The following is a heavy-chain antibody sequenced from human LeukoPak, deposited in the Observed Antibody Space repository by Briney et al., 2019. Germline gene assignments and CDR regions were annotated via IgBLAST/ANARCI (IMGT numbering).Heavy chain of an antibody. CDR2: IIPIFGTA. CDR1: GGTCGSYA. V-gene: IGHV1-69*13. J-gene: IGHJ4*02. Sequence: GAPVKVSCKASGGTCGSYAISWVRQSPGQGLEWMGGIIPIFGTANYAQKFQCRVTITADESTSTAHRELSSLRSEDTAVYYCARAVMNYYDSYLPDYWGQGTLVTVSS. D-gene: IGHD3-22*01. CDR3: ARAVMNYYDSYLPDY.